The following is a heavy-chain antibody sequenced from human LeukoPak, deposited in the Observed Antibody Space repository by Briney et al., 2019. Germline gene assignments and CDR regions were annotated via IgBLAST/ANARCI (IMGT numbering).Heavy chain of an antibody. Sequence: PGGSLRLSCTASGFTFGDYAMSWFRQAPGKGLEWVSSISGSSSYIYYADSVKGRFTFSRDNAKNSLYLQMNSLRAEDTAVYYCARSSSLFPLAYFDFWGQGTLVTVSS. CDR2: ISGSSSYI. D-gene: IGHD2-21*01. V-gene: IGHV3-21*01. CDR3: ARSSSLFPLAYFDF. J-gene: IGHJ4*02. CDR1: GFTFGDYA.